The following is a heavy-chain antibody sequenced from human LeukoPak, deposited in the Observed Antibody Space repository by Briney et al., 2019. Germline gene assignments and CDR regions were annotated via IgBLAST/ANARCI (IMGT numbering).Heavy chain of an antibody. V-gene: IGHV3-21*01. Sequence: GGSLRLSCAASGFTLSSFSMNWVRQAPGKRLEWVSSILGSNSYIYYADSMKGRFTISRDSAKNSLYLQMNSLRAEDTAVYYCASGEYRFDYWGQGTLVTVSS. D-gene: IGHD3-10*01. CDR1: GFTLSSFS. CDR3: ASGEYRFDY. CDR2: ILGSNSYI. J-gene: IGHJ4*02.